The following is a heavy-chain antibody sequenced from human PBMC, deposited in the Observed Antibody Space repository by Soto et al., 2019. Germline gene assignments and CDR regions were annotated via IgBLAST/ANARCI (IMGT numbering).Heavy chain of an antibody. D-gene: IGHD5-12*01. CDR3: ASLGRSWLQSDY. J-gene: IGHJ4*02. V-gene: IGHV4-4*02. CDR1: GGSISSSNW. Sequence: QVQLQESGPGLVKPSGTLSLTCAVSGGSISSSNWWSWVRQPPGKGLEWIGEIYHSGSTNYNPSPKTRVTVSVDKATNQFSLKLSPVTAADTAVYYCASLGRSWLQSDYWGQGTLVTVSS. CDR2: IYHSGST.